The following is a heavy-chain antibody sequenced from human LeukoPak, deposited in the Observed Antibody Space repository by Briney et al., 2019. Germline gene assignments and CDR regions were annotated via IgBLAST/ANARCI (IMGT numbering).Heavy chain of an antibody. CDR2: MNPNSGNT. D-gene: IGHD6-13*01. CDR1: GYTFTSYD. CDR3: ARGGVYSSSYTPDY. Sequence: GASVKVSCKASGYTFTSYDINWVRQVTGQGLEWMGWMNPNSGNTGYAQKFQGRVTMTRNTSISTAYMELSSLRSEDTAVYYCARGGVYSSSYTPDYWGQGTLVTVSS. J-gene: IGHJ4*02. V-gene: IGHV1-8*01.